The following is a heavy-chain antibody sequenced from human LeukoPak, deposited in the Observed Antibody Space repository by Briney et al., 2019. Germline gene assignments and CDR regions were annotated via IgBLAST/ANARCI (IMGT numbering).Heavy chain of an antibody. CDR2: VNDRGTGT. Sequence: GGSLRLSCGASGFTFSKYAMWWVREAPGKGLEGVSTVNDRGTGTYYADSVKGRFTISRDNSKNTLYLQMNSLRAEDTAVYYCATSSGYYGGYYFDYWGQGTLVTVSS. CDR3: ATSSGYYGGYYFDY. CDR1: GFTFSKYA. J-gene: IGHJ4*02. V-gene: IGHV3-23*01. D-gene: IGHD3-22*01.